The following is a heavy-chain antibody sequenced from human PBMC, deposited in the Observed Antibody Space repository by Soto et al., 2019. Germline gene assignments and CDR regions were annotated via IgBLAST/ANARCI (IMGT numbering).Heavy chain of an antibody. CDR1: GGSISSGDYY. V-gene: IGHV4-30-4*01. D-gene: IGHD5-18*01. Sequence: SETLSLTCTVSGGSISSGDYYWNWIRQPPGKGLEWIGYIYFSGSTYYNPSLKSRVIISLDTSKNQFSLKLSSVTAADTAVYYCARELTGYRFGPGEVYWGQGTLVTVSS. CDR3: ARELTGYRFGPGEVY. CDR2: IYFSGST. J-gene: IGHJ4*02.